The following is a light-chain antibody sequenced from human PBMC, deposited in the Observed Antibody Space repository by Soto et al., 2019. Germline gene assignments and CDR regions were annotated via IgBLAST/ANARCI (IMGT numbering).Light chain of an antibody. CDR2: EVP. J-gene: IGLJ2*01. CDR1: SSDVAGSDY. V-gene: IGLV2-8*01. Sequence: QSALTQPPSASGSPGQSVTISCTGTSSDVAGSDYVSWYQQHPGKAPKLIIYEVPKRPAGVPDRFSGSKSGNTASLTVSGLQADDESYYYCSSFARGDNPHVLFGGGTKLTVL. CDR3: SSFARGDNPHVL.